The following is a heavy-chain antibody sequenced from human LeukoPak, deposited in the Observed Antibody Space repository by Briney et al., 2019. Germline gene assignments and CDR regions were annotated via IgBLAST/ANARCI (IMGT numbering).Heavy chain of an antibody. J-gene: IGHJ4*02. CDR2: IYYSGST. V-gene: IGHV4-39*07. CDR1: GGSISSSSYY. D-gene: IGHD3-10*01. CDR3: ARVNGSGSCGNDY. Sequence: PSETLSLTCTVSGGSISSSSYYWGWIRQPPGKGLEWIGSIYYSGSTYYNPSLKSRVTISVDTSKNQFSLKLSSVTAADTAVYYCARVNGSGSCGNDYWGQGTLVTVSS.